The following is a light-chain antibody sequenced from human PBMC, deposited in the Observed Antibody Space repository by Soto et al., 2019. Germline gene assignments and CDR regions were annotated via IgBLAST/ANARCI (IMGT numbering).Light chain of an antibody. V-gene: IGKV3-20*01. Sequence: EIVLTQSPGTLSLSPGERATLSCRASQSVINSYLAWYQQKPGQAPRLLIYGASSRATGIPDRFSGSGSGTDFILTISRLEPEDFAVYYCQQYGSAPALTFGGGTKVEIE. J-gene: IGKJ4*01. CDR1: QSVINSY. CDR2: GAS. CDR3: QQYGSAPALT.